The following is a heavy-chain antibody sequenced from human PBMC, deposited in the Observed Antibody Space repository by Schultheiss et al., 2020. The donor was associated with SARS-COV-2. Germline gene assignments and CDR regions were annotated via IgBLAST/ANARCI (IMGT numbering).Heavy chain of an antibody. CDR1: GFTFSRYG. D-gene: IGHD3-3*01. Sequence: GGSLRLSCAASGFTFSRYGIHWVRQAPGKGLEWVGFIRSKAYGGTTEYAASVKGRFTISRDNAKNSLYLQINSLRAEDTAVYYCATSARDDFWDGYIGNGLDAWGQGTTVTVSS. V-gene: IGHV3-71*01. CDR3: ATSARDDFWDGYIGNGLDA. J-gene: IGHJ6*02. CDR2: IRSKAYGGTT.